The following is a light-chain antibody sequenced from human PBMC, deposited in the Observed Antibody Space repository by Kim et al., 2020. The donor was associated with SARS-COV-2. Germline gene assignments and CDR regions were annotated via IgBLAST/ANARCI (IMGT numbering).Light chain of an antibody. CDR2: KAS. V-gene: IGKV1-5*03. CDR1: QSISSW. Sequence: DIQMTQSPSTLSASVGDRLTITCRASQSISSWLAWYQQKPGKAPKLLIYKASSLESGVPSRFSSSGSGTEFTLTISSLQPDDFATYYCQQYNSYSWTFGQGTKVDIK. J-gene: IGKJ1*01. CDR3: QQYNSYSWT.